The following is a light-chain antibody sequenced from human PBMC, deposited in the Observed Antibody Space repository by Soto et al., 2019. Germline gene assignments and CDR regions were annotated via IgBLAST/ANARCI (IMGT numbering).Light chain of an antibody. J-gene: IGKJ5*01. Sequence: DIQMTQSPSSVSASVGDRVTITCRASQGISSWIAWYQQKPGKAPKLQIYAASSLQRRVPSRFSGSGSGTDFTHTISSLQPEDFATYYCQQANSFPSFGQGTRLEIK. CDR3: QQANSFPS. V-gene: IGKV1-12*02. CDR1: QGISSW. CDR2: AAS.